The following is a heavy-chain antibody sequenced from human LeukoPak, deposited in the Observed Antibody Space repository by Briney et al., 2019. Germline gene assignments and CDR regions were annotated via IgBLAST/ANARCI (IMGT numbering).Heavy chain of an antibody. V-gene: IGHV4-34*01. CDR1: GGSFSGYY. J-gene: IGHJ4*02. D-gene: IGHD3-22*01. CDR2: INHSGRN. CDR3: ARTHYCDSTGGYFDY. Sequence: SETLSLTCAVYGGSFSGYYWSWIRQPPGEGLEWVGEINHSGRNNYNPPHKRRVPITVDTSKNQHSLKLSSVTAADTGVYYCARTHYCDSTGGYFDYWGQGTQATDCS.